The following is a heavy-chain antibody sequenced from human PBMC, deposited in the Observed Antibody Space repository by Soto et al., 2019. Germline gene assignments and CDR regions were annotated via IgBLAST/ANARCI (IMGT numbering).Heavy chain of an antibody. V-gene: IGHV3-7*02. D-gene: IGHD6-19*01. J-gene: IGHJ4*02. Sequence: EMQLVESGGGLVQPGGSLRLSCAASEFTFSSYWMSWVHQAPGKGLEWVANINQEGSEKSYVDSVKGRFTISRDNAENSLYLQMNSLRAEDTGVYYCWGMGLVADTKDYWGQGTLVTVSS. CDR3: WGMGLVADTKDY. CDR2: INQEGSEK. CDR1: EFTFSSYW.